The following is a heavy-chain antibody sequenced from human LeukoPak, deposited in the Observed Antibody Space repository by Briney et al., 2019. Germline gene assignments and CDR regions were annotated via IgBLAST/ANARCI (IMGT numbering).Heavy chain of an antibody. D-gene: IGHD3-3*01. J-gene: IGHJ4*02. Sequence: ASVRVSCKASGYTFTSYGISWVRQAPGQGLEWMGWISAYNGNTNYAQKLQGRVTMTTDTPTSTAYMELRSLRSDDTAVYYCARDGCLEGCSTFDYWGQGTLVTVSS. CDR1: GYTFTSYG. CDR3: ARDGCLEGCSTFDY. V-gene: IGHV1-18*01. CDR2: ISAYNGNT.